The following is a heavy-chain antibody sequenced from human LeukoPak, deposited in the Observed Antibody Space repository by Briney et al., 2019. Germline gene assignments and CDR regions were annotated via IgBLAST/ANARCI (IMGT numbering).Heavy chain of an antibody. CDR1: GFTFSSYG. CDR2: IWYDGSNK. J-gene: IGHJ3*02. V-gene: IGHV3-33*06. CDR3: AKDLAGDDFWSGPLHAFDI. Sequence: GGSLRLSCAASGFTFSSYGMHWVRQAPGKGLEWVAVIWYDGSNKYYADSVKGRFTISRDNSKNTLYLQMNSLRAEDTAVYYCAKDLAGDDFWSGPLHAFDIWGQGTMVTVSS. D-gene: IGHD3-3*01.